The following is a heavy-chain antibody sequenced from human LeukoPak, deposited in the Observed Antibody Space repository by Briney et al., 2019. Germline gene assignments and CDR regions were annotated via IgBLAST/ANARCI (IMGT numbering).Heavy chain of an antibody. V-gene: IGHV1-46*01. CDR3: ARDTLEYSSSGGEYYFDY. J-gene: IGHJ4*02. CDR1: GYTFTSYY. CDR2: INPSGGST. Sequence: ASVKVSCKASGYTFTSYYMHWVQQAPGQGLEWMRIINPSGGSTSYAQKFQGRVTMTRDMSTSTVYMELSSLRSEDTAVYYCARDTLEYSSSGGEYYFDYWGQGTLVTVSS. D-gene: IGHD6-6*01.